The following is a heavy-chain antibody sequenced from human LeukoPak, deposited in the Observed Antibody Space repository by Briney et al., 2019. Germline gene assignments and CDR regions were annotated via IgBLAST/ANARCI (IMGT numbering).Heavy chain of an antibody. CDR1: GGSISSGSYY. CDR3: ARGRYSYGLFDY. Sequence: PSQTLSLTCTVSGGSISSGSYYWSWIRQPPGKGLEWIGYIYYSGSTNYNPSLKSRVTISVDTSKNQFSLKLSSVTAADTAVYYCARGRYSYGLFDYWGQGTLVTVSS. CDR2: IYYSGST. D-gene: IGHD5-18*01. J-gene: IGHJ4*02. V-gene: IGHV4-61*01.